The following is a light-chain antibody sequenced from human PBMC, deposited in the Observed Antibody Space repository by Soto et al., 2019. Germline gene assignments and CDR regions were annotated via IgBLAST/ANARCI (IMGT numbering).Light chain of an antibody. J-gene: IGKJ5*01. CDR1: QSVSSSY. CDR2: GAS. Sequence: EIVLTQSPGTLSLSPGEIATLSCRASQSVSSSYLAWYQQKPGQAPRLLIYGASNRATGIPARFSGSGSGTDFTLTINSLEPEDFAVYYCQQRNIWPPVTFGQGTRLEIK. V-gene: IGKV3D-20*02. CDR3: QQRNIWPPVT.